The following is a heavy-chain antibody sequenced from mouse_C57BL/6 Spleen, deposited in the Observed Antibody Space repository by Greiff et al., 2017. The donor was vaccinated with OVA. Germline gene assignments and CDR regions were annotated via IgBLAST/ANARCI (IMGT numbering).Heavy chain of an antibody. V-gene: IGHV1-7*01. CDR3: ATIYYGNYEDFDY. CDR2: ITPSSGYT. D-gene: IGHD2-1*01. J-gene: IGHJ2*01. CDR1: GYTFTSYW. Sequence: QVQLKESGAELAKPGASVKLSCKASGYTFTSYWMHWVKQRPGQGLEWIGYITPSSGYTKYNQKFKDKATLTADKSSSTAYMQLSSLTYEDSAVYYCATIYYGNYEDFDYWGQGTTLTVSS.